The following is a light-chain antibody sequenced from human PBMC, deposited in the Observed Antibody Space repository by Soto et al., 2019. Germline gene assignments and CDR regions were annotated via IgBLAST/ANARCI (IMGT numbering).Light chain of an antibody. CDR1: QSISSW. CDR3: QQYHSYPWT. V-gene: IGKV1-5*01. J-gene: IGKJ1*01. CDR2: EVS. Sequence: DMQMTQAPSTLSASVGDRVTITCRASQSISSWLAWYQQKPGKAPKLLIYEVSSLQSGVPSRFSGSGSGTEFTLTISSLQPDDFATYHCQQYHSYPWTFGQGTKVDIK.